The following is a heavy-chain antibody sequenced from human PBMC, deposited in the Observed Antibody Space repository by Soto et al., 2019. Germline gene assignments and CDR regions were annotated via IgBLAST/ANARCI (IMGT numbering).Heavy chain of an antibody. CDR3: ATRITVFGLLIPPFHP. CDR1: GGXVNGYY. J-gene: IGHJ5*02. V-gene: IGHV4-34*10. D-gene: IGHD3-3*01. Sequence: EXPSLSCAVYGGXVNGYYWNWIRQPPGKGLEWIGEINHTGGTHYKPSLKSRVTMSVDTSKNQFYLRLSSVTAADTAIYYCATRITVFGLLIPPFHPWGQGTQVTVSA. CDR2: INHTGGT.